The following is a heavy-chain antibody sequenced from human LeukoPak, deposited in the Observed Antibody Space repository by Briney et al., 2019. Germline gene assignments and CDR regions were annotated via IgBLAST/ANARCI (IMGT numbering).Heavy chain of an antibody. Sequence: SETLSLTCTVFGGSIGSYYWSWIRQPPGKGLEWIGYIYYSGTTHYNPSLNSRVTISVDTSKSQFSLRLTSVTAADTAVYYCARSGQQLVLGTFDYWGQGTLVTVSS. D-gene: IGHD6-13*01. CDR1: GGSIGSYY. CDR2: IYYSGTT. J-gene: IGHJ4*02. CDR3: ARSGQQLVLGTFDY. V-gene: IGHV4-59*08.